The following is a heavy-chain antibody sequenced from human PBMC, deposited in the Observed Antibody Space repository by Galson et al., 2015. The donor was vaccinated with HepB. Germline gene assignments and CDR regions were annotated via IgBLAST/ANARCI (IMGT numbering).Heavy chain of an antibody. D-gene: IGHD3-10*01. CDR1: GFTFSSYS. Sequence: SLRLSCAASGFTFSSYSMNWVRQAPGKGLEWVSYISSSSSTIYYADSVKGRFTISRDNAKNSLYLQMNSLRAEDTAVYYCARDEGTVTMVRGGPDAFDIWGQGTMVTVSS. CDR3: ARDEGTVTMVRGGPDAFDI. V-gene: IGHV3-48*01. J-gene: IGHJ3*02. CDR2: ISSSSSTI.